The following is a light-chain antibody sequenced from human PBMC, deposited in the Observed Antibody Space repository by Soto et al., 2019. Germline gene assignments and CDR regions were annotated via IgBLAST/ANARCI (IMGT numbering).Light chain of an antibody. V-gene: IGKV3-11*01. Sequence: EIVLTQSPATLSLSPGERATLSCRASQSVSSYLAGYQQKPGQAPRLLIYDASNRATGIPARFSGSGSGTDFTLTISSLEPEDFAVYYCQQRSNWPPWTFGQGTKLEIK. CDR2: DAS. CDR1: QSVSSY. CDR3: QQRSNWPPWT. J-gene: IGKJ2*02.